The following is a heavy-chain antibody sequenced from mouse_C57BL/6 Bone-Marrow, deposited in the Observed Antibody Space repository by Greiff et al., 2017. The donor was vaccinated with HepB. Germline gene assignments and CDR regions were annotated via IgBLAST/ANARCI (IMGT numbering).Heavy chain of an antibody. V-gene: IGHV1-82*01. CDR2: IYPGDGDT. Sequence: VQLQQSGPELVKPGASVKISCKASGYAFSSSWMNWVKQRPGKGLEWIGRIYPGDGDTNYNGKFKGKATLTADKSSSTAYMQLSSLTSEDSAVYFCARGIYYDYEAAWFAYWGQGTLVTVSA. D-gene: IGHD2-4*01. CDR3: ARGIYYDYEAAWFAY. CDR1: GYAFSSSW. J-gene: IGHJ3*01.